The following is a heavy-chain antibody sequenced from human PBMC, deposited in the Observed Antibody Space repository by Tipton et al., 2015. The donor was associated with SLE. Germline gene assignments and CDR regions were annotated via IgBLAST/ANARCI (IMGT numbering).Heavy chain of an antibody. CDR1: GGSISSHY. Sequence: TLSLTCTVSGGSISSHYWSWIRQPPGKGLEWIGYIYYSGSTNYNPSLKSRVTISVDTSKNQFSLKLSSVTAADTAVYYCAGYSGYDSFDYWGQGTLVTVSS. V-gene: IGHV4-59*11. CDR3: AGYSGYDSFDY. D-gene: IGHD5-12*01. CDR2: IYYSGST. J-gene: IGHJ4*02.